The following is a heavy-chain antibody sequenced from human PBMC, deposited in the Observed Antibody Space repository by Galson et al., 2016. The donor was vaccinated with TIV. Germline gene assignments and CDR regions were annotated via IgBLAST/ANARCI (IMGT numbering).Heavy chain of an antibody. CDR2: ISGYSGNN. Sequence: SVKVSCKASGYTFSSYSINWVRQAPGKGLEWMGWISGYSGNNNYAQKFQGRVTMTTDTSTDTAYMELRSLRSDDTAVYYGARGATVTPYSFFDYWGQGTLVTVFS. CDR3: ARGATVTPYSFFDY. D-gene: IGHD4-17*01. J-gene: IGHJ4*02. V-gene: IGHV1-18*04. CDR1: GYTFSSYS.